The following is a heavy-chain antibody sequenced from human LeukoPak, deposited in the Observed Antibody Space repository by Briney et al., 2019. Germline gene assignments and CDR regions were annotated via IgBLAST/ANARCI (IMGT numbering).Heavy chain of an antibody. CDR3: AKDQGKWEPLYYFDY. Sequence: GRSLRLSCAASGFTFSSYGVHWVRQAPGKGLEWVAVIWYDGSNKYYADSVKGRFTISRDNSKNTLYLQMNSLRAEDTAVYYCAKDQGKWEPLYYFDYWGQGTLVTVSS. D-gene: IGHD1-26*01. CDR1: GFTFSSYG. J-gene: IGHJ4*02. V-gene: IGHV3-33*06. CDR2: IWYDGSNK.